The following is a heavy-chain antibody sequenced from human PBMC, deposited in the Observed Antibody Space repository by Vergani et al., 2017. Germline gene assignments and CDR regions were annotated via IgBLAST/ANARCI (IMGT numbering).Heavy chain of an antibody. CDR2: INHSGST. CDR1: GGSFSGYY. D-gene: IGHD3-16*01. V-gene: IGHV4-34*01. Sequence: QVQLQQWGAGLLKPSETLSLTCAVYGGSFSGYYWSWIRQPPGKGLEWIGAINHSGSTNYNQSLKSRVTITVDTSKNKFSLKLSSATAADTAVYYCASGPMITFGGVPEVRFDYWGQGTLVTVSS. CDR3: ASGPMITFGGVPEVRFDY. J-gene: IGHJ4*02.